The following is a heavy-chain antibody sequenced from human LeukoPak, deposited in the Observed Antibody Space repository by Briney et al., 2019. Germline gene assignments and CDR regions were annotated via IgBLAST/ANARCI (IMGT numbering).Heavy chain of an antibody. CDR2: IYHSGST. Sequence: ASGTLSLTCAVSGGSISSSNWWSWVRQPPGKGLEWIGEIYHSGSTNYNPSLKSRVTISVDKSKNQFSLRLSSVTAADTAVYYCARMGIVGATGYYFDYWGQGTLVTVSS. J-gene: IGHJ4*02. D-gene: IGHD1-26*01. CDR3: ARMGIVGATGYYFDY. CDR1: GGSISSSNW. V-gene: IGHV4-4*02.